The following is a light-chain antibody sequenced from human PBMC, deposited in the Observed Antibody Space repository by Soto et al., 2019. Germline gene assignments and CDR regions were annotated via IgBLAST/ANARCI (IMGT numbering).Light chain of an antibody. J-gene: IGKJ4*01. V-gene: IGKV1-39*01. CDR3: QQSYSTPPT. Sequence: DIQMTQSPSSVSASLGDSVTIXXRSSQGIRNDLGWYQQKPGKAPXPLTYAASTLQSGVPSRFSGSGSGTDFTLTISSLQPEDFATYYCQQSYSTPPTFGGGTKVDI. CDR1: QGIRND. CDR2: AAS.